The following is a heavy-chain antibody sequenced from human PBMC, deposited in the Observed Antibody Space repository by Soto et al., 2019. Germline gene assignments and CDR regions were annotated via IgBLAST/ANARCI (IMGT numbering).Heavy chain of an antibody. J-gene: IGHJ4*02. CDR2: ISSRSSYI. Sequence: PGGSLRLSCAASGFTFSAYSFNWIRQAPGKGLQWVASISSRSSYIYYADSVRGRFTISRDDSKNTVYLQMNSLKIDDTAVYYCTSRRDWTAVDPFDYWGLGTLVTVSS. CDR3: TSRRDWTAVDPFDY. D-gene: IGHD5-18*01. CDR1: GFTFSAYS. V-gene: IGHV3-21*04.